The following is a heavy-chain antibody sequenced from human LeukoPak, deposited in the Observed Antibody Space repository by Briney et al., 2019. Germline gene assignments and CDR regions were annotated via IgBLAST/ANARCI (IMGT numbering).Heavy chain of an antibody. CDR2: IYYSGST. V-gene: IGHV4-39*07. D-gene: IGHD3-10*01. CDR3: ARYGSGSSFDY. J-gene: IGHJ4*02. CDR1: GGSISSSSYY. Sequence: SETLSLTCTVSGGSISSSSYYWGWIRQPPGKGLEWIGSIYYSGSTYYNPSLKSRVTISVDTSKNQFSLKLSSVTAADTAVYYCARYGSGSSFDYWGQGTLVTASS.